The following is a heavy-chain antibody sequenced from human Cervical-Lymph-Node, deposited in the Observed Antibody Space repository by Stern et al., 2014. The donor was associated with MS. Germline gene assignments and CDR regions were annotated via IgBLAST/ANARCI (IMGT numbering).Heavy chain of an antibody. CDR1: GGSISSSNW. Sequence: QVQLVESGPGLVKPSGTLSLTCAVSGGSISSSNWWSWVRQPPGKGLEWIGEIYHSGSTNYNPSPKRRVTISVDKSKNQFSLKLSSVTAADTAVYYCAREGYSSSYDAFDIWGQGTMVTVSS. CDR2: IYHSGST. V-gene: IGHV4-4*02. D-gene: IGHD6-6*01. CDR3: AREGYSSSYDAFDI. J-gene: IGHJ3*02.